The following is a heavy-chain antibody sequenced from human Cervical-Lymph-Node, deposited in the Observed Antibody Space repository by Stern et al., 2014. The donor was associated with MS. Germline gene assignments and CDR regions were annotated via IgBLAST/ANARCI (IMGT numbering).Heavy chain of an antibody. V-gene: IGHV4-61*02. D-gene: IGHD2-8*01. CDR1: GVSMSSGSYH. Sequence: MQLVESGPGLVKPSQTLSLTCTVSGVSMSSGSYHWSWIRQPAGKGMEWIGHIYTSGNTNYNPSLRGRVAMSVDTSKNQFSLKLSSVTAADTAVYYCATDGEWGVPDYWGQGALVIVSS. CDR3: ATDGEWGVPDY. CDR2: IYTSGNT. J-gene: IGHJ4*02.